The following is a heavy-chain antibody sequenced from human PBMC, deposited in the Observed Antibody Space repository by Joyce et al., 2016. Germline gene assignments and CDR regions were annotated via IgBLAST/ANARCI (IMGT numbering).Heavy chain of an antibody. V-gene: IGHV4-30-2*01. D-gene: IGHD1-20*01. CDR1: GASVSSGGYS. J-gene: IGHJ4*02. Sequence: QLQLQQSGPGLVKPSQTLSLTCAGSGASVSSGGYSWSWFRQPPGKGLEWIGYIYHNGSTYYNPSLKSRVTTSVDRSKNQFSLKVASVTAADTDVYDCASGFNFKGRRFFDYWGQGALVTVSS. CDR3: ASGFNFKGRRFFDY. CDR2: IYHNGST.